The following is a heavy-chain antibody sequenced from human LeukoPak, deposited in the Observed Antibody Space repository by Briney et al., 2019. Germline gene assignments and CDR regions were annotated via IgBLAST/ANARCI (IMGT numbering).Heavy chain of an antibody. V-gene: IGHV3-23*01. CDR1: GGSISRYY. CDR3: AKSVTAAGTYAFDI. J-gene: IGHJ3*02. CDR2: LRGNGGST. Sequence: ETLSLTCTVSGGSISRYYWSWIRQPPGKGLEWVSSLRGNGGSTEYVDSVRGRFVISRDNSRNTLYLQMNSLRAEDTAVYYCAKSVTAAGTYAFDIWGQGTVVTVSS. D-gene: IGHD6-13*01.